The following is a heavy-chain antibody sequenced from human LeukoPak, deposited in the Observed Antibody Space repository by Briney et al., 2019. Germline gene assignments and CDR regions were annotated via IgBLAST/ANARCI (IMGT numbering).Heavy chain of an antibody. CDR1: GGSISTYY. V-gene: IGHV4-59*08. Sequence: PSETLSLTCTVSGGSISTYYWSWIRQPPGKGLEWIAYIYYSGSTNYNPSLKSRDTISVDTSKNQFSLKLSSVTAADTAVYYCARLRRGSYYFDSWGQGTLVTVSS. D-gene: IGHD1-26*01. J-gene: IGHJ4*02. CDR2: IYYSGST. CDR3: ARLRRGSYYFDS.